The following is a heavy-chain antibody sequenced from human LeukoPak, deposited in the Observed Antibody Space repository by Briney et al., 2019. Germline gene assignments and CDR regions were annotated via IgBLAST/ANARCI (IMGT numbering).Heavy chain of an antibody. CDR3: ARDGNILTGYYADY. J-gene: IGHJ4*02. CDR2: IKEDGSEK. D-gene: IGHD3-9*01. Sequence: GGSLTLSCAASGFTFSSYWMSWVRQAPGKGLEWVANIKEDGSEKYYVDSVKGRFTISRDNAKNSLYLQMNSLRAEDTAVYYCARDGNILTGYYADYWGQGNLVTVSS. CDR1: GFTFSSYW. V-gene: IGHV3-7*01.